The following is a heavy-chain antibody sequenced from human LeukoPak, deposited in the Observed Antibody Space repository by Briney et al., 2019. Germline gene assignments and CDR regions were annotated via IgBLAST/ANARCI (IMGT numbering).Heavy chain of an antibody. V-gene: IGHV4-59*01. CDR1: GGSISSYY. Sequence: SETLSLTCTVSGGSISSYYWSWIRQPPGKGLEWIGYIYYSGSTNYNPSLKSRVTISVDTSKNQFSLKLSSVTAADTAVYYCARSQQLAYFDYWGQGTLVTVSS. CDR2: IYYSGST. D-gene: IGHD6-13*01. J-gene: IGHJ4*02. CDR3: ARSQQLAYFDY.